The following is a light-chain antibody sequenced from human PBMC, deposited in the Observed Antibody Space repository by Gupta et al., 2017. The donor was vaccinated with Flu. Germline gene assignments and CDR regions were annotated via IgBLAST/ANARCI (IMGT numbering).Light chain of an antibody. CDR3: QQYNSYSPWT. CDR2: KAS. V-gene: IGKV1-5*03. Sequence: DIQMTQSPSTLSASVGDRVTITCRASQSISSWLAWYQQKPGKAPKLLIYKASSLERGVTSRFSGSGSGIEFTLTISSRQPDDFAPYYCQQYNSYSPWTFGQGTKVEIK. CDR1: QSISSW. J-gene: IGKJ1*01.